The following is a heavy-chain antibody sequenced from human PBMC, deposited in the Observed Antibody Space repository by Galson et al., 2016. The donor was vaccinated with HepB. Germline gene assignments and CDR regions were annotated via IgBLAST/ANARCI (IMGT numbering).Heavy chain of an antibody. CDR3: ARDGSYYYRPGSYIDY. CDR2: MSYDGSNK. CDR1: GFTFSNYA. J-gene: IGHJ4*02. Sequence: SLRLSCAASGFTFSNYAMHWVRQAPGKGPEWVTVMSYDGSNKDYADSVKGRFTISRDNSKNTLYLQMNSLRTEDTAVYYCARDGSYYYRPGSYIDYWGQGTLVTVSS. V-gene: IGHV3-30*01. D-gene: IGHD3-10*01.